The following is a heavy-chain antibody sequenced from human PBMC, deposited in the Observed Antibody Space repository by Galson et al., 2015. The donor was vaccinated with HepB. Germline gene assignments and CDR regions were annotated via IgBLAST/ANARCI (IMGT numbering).Heavy chain of an antibody. V-gene: IGHV3-30-3*01. CDR3: ARDRIRVRDGHTLLYSGLGV. J-gene: IGHJ6*02. Sequence: SLRLSCAASGFTFRSYAMHWVRQAPGKGLEWVAVISSDGGNKYYADSVKGRFTISRDNSRDTLYVQMNSLRPEDTAVYYCARDRIRVRDGHTLLYSGLGVWGQGTTVTVAS. CDR2: ISSDGGNK. CDR1: GFTFRSYA. D-gene: IGHD5-24*01.